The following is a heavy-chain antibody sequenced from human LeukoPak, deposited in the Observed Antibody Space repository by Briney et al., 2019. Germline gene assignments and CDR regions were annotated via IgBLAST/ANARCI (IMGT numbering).Heavy chain of an antibody. D-gene: IGHD5-24*01. CDR1: GYSISSGYY. J-gene: IGHJ3*02. V-gene: IGHV4-38-2*02. CDR3: AREYDRDGPSSDAFDI. Sequence: SETLSLTCTVSGYSISSGYYWGWIRQPPGKGLEWIGSIYYSGSTYYNPSLKSRVTISVDTSKNQFSLKLSSVTAADTAVYYCAREYDRDGPSSDAFDIWGQGTMVTVSS. CDR2: IYYSGST.